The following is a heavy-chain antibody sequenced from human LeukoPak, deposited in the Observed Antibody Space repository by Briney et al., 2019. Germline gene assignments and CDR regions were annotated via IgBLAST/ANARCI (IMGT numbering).Heavy chain of an antibody. Sequence: KPSETLSLTCTVSGGSISSYYWSWIRQPPGKGLEWIGYIYYSGSTNYNPSLKSRVTISVDTSKNQFSLKLSSVTAADTAVYYCARVEMATMIFDYWGQGTLVTVSS. D-gene: IGHD5-24*01. V-gene: IGHV4-59*08. CDR1: GGSISSYY. CDR2: IYYSGST. CDR3: ARVEMATMIFDY. J-gene: IGHJ4*02.